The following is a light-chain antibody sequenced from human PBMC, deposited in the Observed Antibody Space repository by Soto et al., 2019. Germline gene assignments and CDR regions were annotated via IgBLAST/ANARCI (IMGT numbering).Light chain of an antibody. Sequence: EIVLTQSPGNLSLSPGERATLSCRASQSVSSSYLAWYQQKPGQAPRLLIYGASSRATGIPDRFSGSGSGTDFTLTISRLEPEDFAVYYCQQYGSSPRVFTFGPGTKVDIK. V-gene: IGKV3-20*01. CDR1: QSVSSSY. CDR2: GAS. J-gene: IGKJ3*01. CDR3: QQYGSSPRVFT.